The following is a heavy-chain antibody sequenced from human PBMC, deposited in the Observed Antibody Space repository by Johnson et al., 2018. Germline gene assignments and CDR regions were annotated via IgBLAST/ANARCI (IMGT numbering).Heavy chain of an antibody. J-gene: IGHJ3*02. CDR3: TTVPYHDYPWGSYLSAFDI. Sequence: EVQLVESGGGLVKPGESLRLSCAASGFTLNEVWMSWVRQAPGKGLEWVGRIKSKADGGTTHYAAPVKGRFTIPRNDSQSTLYMQMNSLKIEDTALYYCTTVPYHDYPWGSYLSAFDIWGQGTLVTVSS. D-gene: IGHD3-16*01. CDR1: GFTLNEVW. V-gene: IGHV3-15*01. CDR2: IKSKADGGTT.